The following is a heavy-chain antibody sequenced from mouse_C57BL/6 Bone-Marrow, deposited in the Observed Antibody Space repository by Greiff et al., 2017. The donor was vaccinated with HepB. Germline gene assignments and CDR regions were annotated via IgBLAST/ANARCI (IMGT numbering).Heavy chain of an antibody. J-gene: IGHJ4*01. Sequence: QAQLQQSGPELVKPGASVKISCKASGYAFSSSWMNWVKQRPGKGLEWIGRIYPGDGDTNYNGKFKGKATLTADKSSSTAYMQLSSLTSEDSAVYFCARGSYLYYAMDYWGQGTSVTVSS. CDR1: GYAFSSSW. V-gene: IGHV1-82*01. D-gene: IGHD1-1*02. CDR3: ARGSYLYYAMDY. CDR2: IYPGDGDT.